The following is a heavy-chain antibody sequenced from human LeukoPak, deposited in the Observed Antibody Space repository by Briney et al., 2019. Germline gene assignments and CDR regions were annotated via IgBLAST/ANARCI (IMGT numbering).Heavy chain of an antibody. D-gene: IGHD6-13*01. CDR3: AKAVSVIAAAGGGLDH. CDR1: RFSFSDYG. J-gene: IGHJ4*02. V-gene: IGHV3-30*18. Sequence: PGGPLRPSCAASRFSFSDYGLHWVRRAPGKGLGGGAVLSYDGRNKYYADSVKGRFTISRDNSKNTLYLQMNGLRAEDTAVYYCAKAVSVIAAAGGGLDHWGQGTLVTVSS. CDR2: LSYDGRNK.